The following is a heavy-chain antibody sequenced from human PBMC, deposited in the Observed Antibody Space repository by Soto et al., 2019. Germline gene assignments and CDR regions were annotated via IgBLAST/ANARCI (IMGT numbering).Heavy chain of an antibody. CDR3: ARRGSPSALVYYFDY. V-gene: IGHV4-30-4*01. J-gene: IGHJ4*02. CDR2: IYYSGST. Sequence: PSETLSLTCTVSGGSISSGDYYWSWIRQPPGKGLEWIGYIYYSGSTYYNPSLKSRVTISVDTSKNQFSLKLSSVTAADTAVYYCARRGSPSALVYYFDYWGQGTLVTVSS. D-gene: IGHD6-13*01. CDR1: GGSISSGDYY.